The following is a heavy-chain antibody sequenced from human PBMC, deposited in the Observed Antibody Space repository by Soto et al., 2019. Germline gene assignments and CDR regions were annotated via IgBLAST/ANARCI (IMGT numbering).Heavy chain of an antibody. CDR1: GYTFTSYH. V-gene: IGHV1-18*01. J-gene: IGHJ4*02. CDR3: ARDTPPTDY. CDR2: ISAYNTNT. Sequence: QVQLVQSGAEVKKPGASVKVSCKTSGYTFTSYHISWVRQAPGQGLEWMGWISAYNTNTNYAQKFQGRVTMTTDTLTGTAYMELRSLRSDDTGVYYCARDTPPTDYWGQGTLVTVSS.